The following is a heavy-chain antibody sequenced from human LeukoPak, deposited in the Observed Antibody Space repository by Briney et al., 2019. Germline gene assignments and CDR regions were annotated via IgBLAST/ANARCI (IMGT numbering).Heavy chain of an antibody. V-gene: IGHV3-66*01. D-gene: IGHD5-24*01. CDR3: ASRDKGYYYGMDV. CDR2: IYSGGST. Sequence: GGSVRLSCAASGFTVSSNYMSGLRHTPGKGLEWVSLIYSGGSTYYAGSVKGRFPISRDNSKNTLYLQMNTLRAEDTAVYYCASRDKGYYYGMDVWGQGTTVTVSS. J-gene: IGHJ6*02. CDR1: GFTVSSNY.